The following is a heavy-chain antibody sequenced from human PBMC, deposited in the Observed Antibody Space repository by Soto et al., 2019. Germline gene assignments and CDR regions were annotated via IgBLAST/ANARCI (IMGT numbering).Heavy chain of an antibody. J-gene: IGHJ3*02. V-gene: IGHV1-3*01. D-gene: IGHD3-10*01. CDR3: ARDLYYSSLSYSAWLGAFFI. CDR1: GYTFSRYG. Sequence: ASVKVSCKASGYTFSRYGMHWVRQAPGQRLEWMGWINAGKGNPKYSQKFQVRVTITRDTSASTAYMELSSLRSEDTAVYFCARDLYYSSLSYSAWLGAFFIWG. CDR2: INAGKGNP.